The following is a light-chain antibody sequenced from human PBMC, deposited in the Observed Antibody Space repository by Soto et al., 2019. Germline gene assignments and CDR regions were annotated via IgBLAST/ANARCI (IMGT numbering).Light chain of an antibody. CDR2: AAS. J-gene: IGKJ1*01. CDR3: QKYNSAPQT. Sequence: MTQSPATLSVSPGERATLSCRASLGITNYLAWYQQKPGKVPKLLIYAASTLRSGVPSRFSGSGSGTDFTLTISSLQPEDVATYYCQKYNSAPQTFGQGTKVDIK. V-gene: IGKV1-27*01. CDR1: LGITNY.